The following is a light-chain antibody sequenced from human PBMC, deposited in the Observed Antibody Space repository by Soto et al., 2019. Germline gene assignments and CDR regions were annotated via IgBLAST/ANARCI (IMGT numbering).Light chain of an antibody. CDR2: GAS. CDR1: QSVSGRY. J-gene: IGKJ1*01. Sequence: EIVLTQSPGALSLSPVERATRSFRASQSVSGRYLAWYQQKPGQAPRLLIYGASSRATGIPDRFSGSGSGTDFTLTISRLEPEDFAVYYCQQYGISPRTFGQGTKVE. CDR3: QQYGISPRT. V-gene: IGKV3-20*01.